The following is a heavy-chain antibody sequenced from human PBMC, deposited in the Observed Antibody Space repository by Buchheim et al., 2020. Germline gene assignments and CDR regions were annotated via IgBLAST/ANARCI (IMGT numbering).Heavy chain of an antibody. J-gene: IGHJ3*02. Sequence: QVQLQESGPGLVKPSQTLSLTCAVSGGSISSGGYSWSWIRQPPGKGLEWIGYIYYSGSTYYNPSLKSRVTISVDTSKNQFSLKLSSVTAADTAVYYCARDGNDYGDYDGWFDIWGQGT. D-gene: IGHD4-17*01. CDR1: GGSISSGGYS. V-gene: IGHV4-30-4*07. CDR3: ARDGNDYGDYDGWFDI. CDR2: IYYSGST.